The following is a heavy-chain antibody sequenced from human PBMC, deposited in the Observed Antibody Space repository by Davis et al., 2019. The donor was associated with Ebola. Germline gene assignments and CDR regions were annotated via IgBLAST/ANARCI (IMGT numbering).Heavy chain of an antibody. D-gene: IGHD3-16*02. Sequence: MPSETLSLTCAVYAGSFSGYYWTWIRQPPGKGLEWIGAINHSESTNYNPSLKSRVTISVDTSKNQFSLKLTSVTAADTAVYFCARSRDDYVWGSYRSAIQDTYYFDYWGQGTLVTVSS. V-gene: IGHV4-34*01. CDR3: ARSRDDYVWGSYRSAIQDTYYFDY. CDR2: INHSEST. CDR1: AGSFSGYY. J-gene: IGHJ4*02.